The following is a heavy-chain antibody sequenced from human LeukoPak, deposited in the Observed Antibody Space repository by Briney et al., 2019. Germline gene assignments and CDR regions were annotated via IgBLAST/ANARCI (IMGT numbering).Heavy chain of an antibody. V-gene: IGHV3-49*04. CDR2: IRSKAYGGTI. Sequence: GGSLRLSCTTSGFTFGDYAMSWVRQAPGKGLEWVGFIRSKAYGGTIEYAASVKGRFTISRDDSESIAYLQMNSLKIEDTALYYCTRGPIQLWIHNAMDVWGQGTTVTVSS. CDR3: TRGPIQLWIHNAMDV. D-gene: IGHD5-18*01. J-gene: IGHJ6*02. CDR1: GFTFGDYA.